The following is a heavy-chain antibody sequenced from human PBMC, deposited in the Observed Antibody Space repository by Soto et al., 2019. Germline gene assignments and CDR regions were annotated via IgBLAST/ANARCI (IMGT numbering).Heavy chain of an antibody. Sequence: SVKVSCKASGGTFSSYAISWVRQAPGQGLEWMGGIIPIFGTANYAQKFQGRVTITADKSTSTAYMELSSLRSEDTAVYYCASPTDISGYYLALDYWGQVTLVIVSS. CDR2: IIPIFGTA. CDR1: GGTFSSYA. CDR3: ASPTDISGYYLALDY. J-gene: IGHJ4*02. D-gene: IGHD3-22*01. V-gene: IGHV1-69*06.